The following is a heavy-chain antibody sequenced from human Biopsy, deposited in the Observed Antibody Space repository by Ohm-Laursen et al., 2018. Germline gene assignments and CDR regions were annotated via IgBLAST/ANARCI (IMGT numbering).Heavy chain of an antibody. V-gene: IGHV1-46*01. D-gene: IGHD3-22*01. CDR2: INPNNDNT. CDR1: GYTFTSYY. CDR3: ARGPRGLVVITTTALYFDY. Sequence: KVSCKASGYTFTSYYLHWVRQAPGQGLEWMGRINPNNDNTAYAQKFQGRITMTKDTSTSTVYMDLSSLTFDDSAVYYCARGPRGLVVITTTALYFDYWGQGNLVTVSP. J-gene: IGHJ4*02.